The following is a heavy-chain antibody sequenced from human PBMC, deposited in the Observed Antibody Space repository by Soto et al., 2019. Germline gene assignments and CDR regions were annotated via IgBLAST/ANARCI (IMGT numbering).Heavy chain of an antibody. CDR3: AREGGYYDSSGYYSRPSLKDAFDI. J-gene: IGHJ3*02. CDR1: GYTFTSYG. Sequence: QVQLVQSGAEVKKPGASVNVSCKASGYTFTSYGISWVRQAPGQGLEWMGWISAYNGNTNYAQKLQGRVTMTTDTSTSTAYMELRSLRSDDTAVYYCAREGGYYDSSGYYSRPSLKDAFDIWGQGTMVTVSS. V-gene: IGHV1-18*01. D-gene: IGHD3-22*01. CDR2: ISAYNGNT.